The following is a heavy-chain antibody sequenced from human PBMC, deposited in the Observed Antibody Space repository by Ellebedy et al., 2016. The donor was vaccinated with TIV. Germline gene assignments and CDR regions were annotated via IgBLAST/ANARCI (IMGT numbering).Heavy chain of an antibody. J-gene: IGHJ4*02. CDR1: GFTFSSYG. CDR2: IWYDGSNK. Sequence: PGGSLRLSCAASGFTFSSYGMHWVRQAPGKGLEWVAVIWYDGSNKYYADSVKGRFTISRDNSKNTLYLQMNSLRAEDKAVYYCARHAVGEGATLEYWGQGTLVTDSS. V-gene: IGHV3-33*01. CDR3: ARHAVGEGATLEY. D-gene: IGHD1-26*01.